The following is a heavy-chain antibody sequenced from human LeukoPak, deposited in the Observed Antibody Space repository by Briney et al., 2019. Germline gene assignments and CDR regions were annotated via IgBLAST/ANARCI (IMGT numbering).Heavy chain of an antibody. CDR3: AKGAWELPLQSFDY. J-gene: IGHJ4*02. D-gene: IGHD1-26*01. CDR1: GFTFSSYA. Sequence: GGSLRLSCAASGFTFSSYAMSWVRQAPGKGLEWVSAISVSGGSTYYADSVKGRFTISRDNSKNTLYLQMNSLRTEDTAVYYCAKGAWELPLQSFDYWGQGTLVTVSS. V-gene: IGHV3-23*01. CDR2: ISVSGGST.